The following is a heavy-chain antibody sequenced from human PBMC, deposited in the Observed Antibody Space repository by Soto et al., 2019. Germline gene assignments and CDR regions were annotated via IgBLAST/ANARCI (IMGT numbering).Heavy chain of an antibody. D-gene: IGHD2-15*01. CDR3: ARSAWAAAPLDY. CDR1: GASITNYY. J-gene: IGHJ4*02. CDR2: LYTSGST. V-gene: IGHV4-4*07. Sequence: QVQLQESGPGLVKPSETLSLTCTVSGASITNYYWSWLRQPAGKGLEWIGRLYTSGSTNYNPSLKSRVTMLVDTSKNQFSLELNSVTAADTAVYYCARSAWAAAPLDYWGQGTLVTVSS.